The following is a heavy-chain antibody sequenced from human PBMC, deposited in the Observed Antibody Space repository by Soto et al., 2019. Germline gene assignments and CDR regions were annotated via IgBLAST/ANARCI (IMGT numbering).Heavy chain of an antibody. CDR3: AKQGIQLWSPFDY. J-gene: IGHJ4*02. V-gene: IGHV3-30*18. Sequence: GGSLRLSCAASEFTFSNFAMHWVRQAPGKGLEWVAVISYDGSNTYYAGSVRGRFTISRDNSKNTLYLQMNSLRREDTAVYYCAKQGIQLWSPFDYWGQGTLVTVSS. CDR2: ISYDGSNT. CDR1: EFTFSNFA. D-gene: IGHD5-18*01.